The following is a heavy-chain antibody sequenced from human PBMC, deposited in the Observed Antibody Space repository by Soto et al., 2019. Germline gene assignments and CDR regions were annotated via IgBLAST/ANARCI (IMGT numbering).Heavy chain of an antibody. CDR1: GGSFSGDY. CDR2: INHSGST. CDR3: ARSLLSGVFYF. D-gene: IGHD3-10*02. Sequence: SETLSLTCAVYGGSFSGDYWGWIRQPPGKGLEWIGEINHSGSTNYNPSLKSRVTISVDTSKNQFSLKLSSVTAADTAVYYCARSLLSGVFYFWAQGTMVTVSS. J-gene: IGHJ3*01. V-gene: IGHV4-34*01.